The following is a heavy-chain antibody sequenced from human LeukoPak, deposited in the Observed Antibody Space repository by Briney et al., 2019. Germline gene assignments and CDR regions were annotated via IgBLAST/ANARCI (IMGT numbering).Heavy chain of an antibody. J-gene: IGHJ5*02. CDR2: IYYSGST. CDR1: GGSISSSSYY. CDR3: ARWGMGYSSSWMNNWFDP. V-gene: IGHV4-39*07. Sequence: PSETLSLTCTVSGGSISSSSYYWGWIRQPPGKGLEWIGSIYYSGSTNYNPSLKSRVTISVDTSKNQFSLKLSSVTAADTAVYYCARWGMGYSSSWMNNWFDPWGQGTLVTVSS. D-gene: IGHD6-13*01.